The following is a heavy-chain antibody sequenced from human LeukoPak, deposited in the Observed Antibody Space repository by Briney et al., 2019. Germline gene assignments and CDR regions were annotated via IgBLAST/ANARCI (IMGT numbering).Heavy chain of an antibody. V-gene: IGHV1-18*01. J-gene: IGHJ5*02. D-gene: IGHD2-2*01. CDR3: ARDRGRGTTTNWFDP. CDR2: ISAYNGNT. Sequence: ASVKVSCKASGYTFTSYGISWVRQAPGQGLEWMGWISAYNGNTNYAQKLQGRVTMTTDTSTSTAYMELRSLRSDETAVYYCARDRGRGTTTNWFDPWGQGTLVTVSS. CDR1: GYTFTSYG.